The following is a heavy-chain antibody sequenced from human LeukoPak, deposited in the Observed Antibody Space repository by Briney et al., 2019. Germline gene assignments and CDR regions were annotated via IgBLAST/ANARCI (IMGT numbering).Heavy chain of an antibody. J-gene: IGHJ4*02. CDR2: ISGSGGST. D-gene: IGHD6-13*01. CDR3: AKRGSSSWASDY. CDR1: GFTFSSYA. Sequence: GGSLRLSCAASGFTFSSYAMSWVRQAPGKGLEWVSAISGSGGSTYYAGSVKGRFTISRDNSKNTLYLQMNSLRAEDTAVYYCAKRGSSSWASDYWGQGTLVTVSS. V-gene: IGHV3-23*01.